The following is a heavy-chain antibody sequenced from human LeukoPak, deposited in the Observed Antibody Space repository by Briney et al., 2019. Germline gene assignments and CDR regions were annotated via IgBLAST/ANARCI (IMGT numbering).Heavy chain of an antibody. CDR1: GYSISSDYY. J-gene: IGHJ3*02. Sequence: PSETLSLTCTVSGYSISSDYYWGWIRQPPGKGLEWIGSIYHSGSTYYNPSLKSRVTISVDTSKNQFSLKLSSVTAADTAVYYCARDPGDSKQDDTFDIWGQGTMVTVSS. V-gene: IGHV4-38-2*02. CDR3: ARDPGDSKQDDTFDI. D-gene: IGHD4-17*01. CDR2: IYHSGST.